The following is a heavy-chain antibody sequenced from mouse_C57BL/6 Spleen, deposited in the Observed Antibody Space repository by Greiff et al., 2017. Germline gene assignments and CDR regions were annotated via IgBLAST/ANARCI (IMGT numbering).Heavy chain of an antibody. J-gene: IGHJ4*01. Sequence: EVQLPQSGPALVKPGASVKISCKASGYSFTDYNMNWVKQSNGKSLEWIGVINPNYGTTSYNQKFKGKATLTVDQSSSTAYMQLNSLTSEDSAVYYCARDYYGSSYYAMDYWGQGTSVTVAS. CDR3: ARDYYGSSYYAMDY. CDR1: GYSFTDYN. CDR2: INPNYGTT. D-gene: IGHD1-1*01. V-gene: IGHV1-39*01.